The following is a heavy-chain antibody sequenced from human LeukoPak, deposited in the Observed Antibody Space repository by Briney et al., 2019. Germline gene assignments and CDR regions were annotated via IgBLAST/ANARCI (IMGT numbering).Heavy chain of an antibody. CDR2: IYSGGGT. CDR3: ARGFRSVTTWGYFDY. CDR1: GFTVSTNY. V-gene: IGHV3-66*01. D-gene: IGHD4-17*01. J-gene: IGHJ4*02. Sequence: GGSLRLSCAASGFTVSTNYMSWVRQAPGKGLEWVSLIYSGGGTYYADSVKGRFTISRDNSRNTLSLQMNSPRVDDTAVYYCARGFRSVTTWGYFDYWGQGALVTVSS.